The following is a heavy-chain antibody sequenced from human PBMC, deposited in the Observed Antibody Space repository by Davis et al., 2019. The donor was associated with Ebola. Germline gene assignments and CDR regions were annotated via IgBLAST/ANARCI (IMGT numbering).Heavy chain of an antibody. D-gene: IGHD6-13*01. CDR1: GYTFTSYA. CDR3: ARGGSWYSFDY. V-gene: IGHV1-3*01. CDR2: INAGNGNT. J-gene: IGHJ4*02. Sequence: AASVKVSCKASGYTFTSYAMHWVRQAPGQRLEWTGWINAGNGNTKYSQKFQGRVTITRDTSASTAYMELSSLRSEDTAVYYCARGGSWYSFDYWGQGTLVTVSS.